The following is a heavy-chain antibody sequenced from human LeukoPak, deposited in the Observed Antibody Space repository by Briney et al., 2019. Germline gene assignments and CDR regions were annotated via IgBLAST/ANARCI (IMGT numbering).Heavy chain of an antibody. Sequence: SETLSLTCTVSGGSISSYYWSWIRRPPGKGLEWIGYIYYSGSTNYNPSLKSRVTISVDTSKNQFSLKLSSVTAADTAVYYCARGDYYYDSSGYDIAEYFQHWGQGTLVTVSS. CDR1: GGSISSYY. D-gene: IGHD3-22*01. CDR2: IYYSGST. V-gene: IGHV4-59*01. CDR3: ARGDYYYDSSGYDIAEYFQH. J-gene: IGHJ1*01.